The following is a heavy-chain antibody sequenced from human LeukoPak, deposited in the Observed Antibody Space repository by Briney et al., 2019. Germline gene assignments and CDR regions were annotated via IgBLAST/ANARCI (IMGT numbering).Heavy chain of an antibody. Sequence: PGGSLRLSCAASGFTFSRSWMHWVRQAPGEGLVWVSRMNADGSTANYADSVKGRFTISRDNTKNTLYLQMDSLRADDTAVYYCVSALLGTDDYWGQGTLVTVAS. CDR2: MNADGSTA. CDR1: GFTFSRSW. J-gene: IGHJ4*02. V-gene: IGHV3-74*01. CDR3: VSALLGTDDY. D-gene: IGHD2-15*01.